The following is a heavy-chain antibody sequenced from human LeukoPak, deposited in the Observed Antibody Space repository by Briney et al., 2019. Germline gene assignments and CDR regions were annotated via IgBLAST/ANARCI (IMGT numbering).Heavy chain of an antibody. Sequence: GSLRLSCAASGLTLSNSGMHWVRQAPGKGLEWVAVIWFDGSKIYYADFVKGRFTISRDISKNTLFLQMSNVRAEDTAVYYCAKAGGDCTSSSCYSDWFNPWGQGTLVTVSS. CDR1: GLTLSNSG. CDR2: IWFDGSKI. CDR3: AKAGGDCTSSSCYSDWFNP. D-gene: IGHD2-2*02. V-gene: IGHV3-33*06. J-gene: IGHJ5*02.